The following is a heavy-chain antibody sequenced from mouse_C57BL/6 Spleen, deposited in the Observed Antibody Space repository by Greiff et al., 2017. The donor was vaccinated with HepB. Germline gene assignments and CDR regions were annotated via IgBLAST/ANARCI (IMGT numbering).Heavy chain of an antibody. CDR3: AREPSLNYYGSSYFDY. Sequence: QVQLQQSGAELARPGASVKLSCKASGYTFTSYGISWVKQRTGQGLEWIGEIYPRSGNTYYNEKFKGKATLTADKSSSTAYMELRSLTSEDSAVYFCAREPSLNYYGSSYFDYWGQGTTLTVSS. CDR2: IYPRSGNT. D-gene: IGHD1-1*01. V-gene: IGHV1-81*01. CDR1: GYTFTSYG. J-gene: IGHJ2*01.